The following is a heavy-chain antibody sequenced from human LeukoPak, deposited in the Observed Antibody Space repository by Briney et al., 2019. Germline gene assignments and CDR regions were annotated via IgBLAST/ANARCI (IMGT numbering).Heavy chain of an antibody. J-gene: IGHJ4*02. CDR1: GGSISSYY. V-gene: IGHV4-59*12. CDR2: IYYSGST. D-gene: IGHD5-24*01. Sequence: SETLSLTCSVSGGSISSYYWSWIRQPPGKGLEWIGYIYYSGSTNYNPSLKSRVTISVDTSKNQFSLKLSSVTAADTAVYYCAGIRVAPKTADYWGQGTLVTVSS. CDR3: AGIRVAPKTADY.